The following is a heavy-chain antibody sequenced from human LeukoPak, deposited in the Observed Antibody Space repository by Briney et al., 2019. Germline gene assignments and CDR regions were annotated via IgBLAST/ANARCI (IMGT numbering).Heavy chain of an antibody. D-gene: IGHD5-12*01. CDR2: IYYSGST. CDR3: ASSISGYDFDY. Sequence: PSETLSLTCTVSGRSISSYYWSWIRQPPGKGLEWIGYIYYSGSTNYNPSLKSRVTISVDTSKNQFSLKLSSVTAADTAVYYCASSISGYDFDYWGQGTLATVSS. CDR1: GRSISSYY. J-gene: IGHJ4*02. V-gene: IGHV4-59*08.